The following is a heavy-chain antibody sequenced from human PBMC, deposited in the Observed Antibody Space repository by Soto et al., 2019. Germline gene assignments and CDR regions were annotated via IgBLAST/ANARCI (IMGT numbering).Heavy chain of an antibody. J-gene: IGHJ5*02. D-gene: IGHD2-15*01. CDR1: GGSISSSSYY. Sequence: QLQLQESGPGLVKPSETLSLTCTVSGGSISSSSYYWGWIRQPPGKGLEWIGSIYYSGSTYYNPSLKSRVTISVDTSKNQFSLKLSSVTAADTAVYYCARLAIVVVVAALNHSFDPWGQGTLVTVSS. V-gene: IGHV4-39*01. CDR2: IYYSGST. CDR3: ARLAIVVVVAALNHSFDP.